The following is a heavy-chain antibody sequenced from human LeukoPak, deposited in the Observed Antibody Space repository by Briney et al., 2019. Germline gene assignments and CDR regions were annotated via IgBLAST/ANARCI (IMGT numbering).Heavy chain of an antibody. CDR1: GGTFSSYA. CDR2: IIPILGIA. J-gene: IGHJ2*01. V-gene: IGHV1-69*04. CDR3: ATSMVRGVKGLWYFDL. Sequence: RASVKVSCKASGGTFSSYAISWVRQAPGQGLEWMGRIIPILGIANYAQKFQGRVTITADKSTSTAYMELSSLRSEDTAVYYCATSMVRGVKGLWYFDLWGRGTLVTVSS. D-gene: IGHD3-10*01.